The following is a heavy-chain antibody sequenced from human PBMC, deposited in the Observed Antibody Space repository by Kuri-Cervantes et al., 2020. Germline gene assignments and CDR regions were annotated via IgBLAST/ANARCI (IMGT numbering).Heavy chain of an antibody. D-gene: IGHD3-16*01. CDR1: GGSISSGGYY. CDR3: AKDTGWGLGETNYFDY. J-gene: IGHJ4*02. CDR2: IYYSGST. Sequence: SETLSLTCTVSGGSISSGGYYWSWIRQHPGKGLEWIGYIYYSGSTYYNPSLKSLVTISVDTSKNQFSLKLSSVTAADTALYYCAKDTGWGLGETNYFDYWGQGTLVTVSS. V-gene: IGHV4-31*01.